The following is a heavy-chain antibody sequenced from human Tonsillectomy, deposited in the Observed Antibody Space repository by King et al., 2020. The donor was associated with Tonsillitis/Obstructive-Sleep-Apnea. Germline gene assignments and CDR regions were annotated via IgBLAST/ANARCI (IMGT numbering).Heavy chain of an antibody. J-gene: IGHJ3*02. V-gene: IGHV1-18*01. D-gene: IGHD3-3*01. CDR2: ISAYNGNT. Sequence: QLVQSGAEVKKPGASVKVSCKASGYTFTSYGISWVRQAPGQGLEWMGWISAYNGNTNYAQKIQGRVTMTTDTSTSTAYMEMRSLRSDATAVYYCARDSDLWSSNDIWGQGAMVTVSS. CDR1: GYTFTSYG. CDR3: ARDSDLWSSNDI.